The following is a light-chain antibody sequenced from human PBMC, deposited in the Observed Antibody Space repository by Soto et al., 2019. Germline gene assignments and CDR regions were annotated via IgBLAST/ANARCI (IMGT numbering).Light chain of an antibody. J-gene: IGKJ1*01. CDR1: QSINSN. CDR2: GAS. CDR3: QQYNNWPGWA. Sequence: IVMTQSPATLSVSPGERVTLSCRASQSINSNLAWYQQKPGQAPRLLIYGASTRATGIPARFSGSGSGTEFTLTISSLQSEDFAVYYCQQYNNWPGWAFGQGTKVEIK. V-gene: IGKV3-15*01.